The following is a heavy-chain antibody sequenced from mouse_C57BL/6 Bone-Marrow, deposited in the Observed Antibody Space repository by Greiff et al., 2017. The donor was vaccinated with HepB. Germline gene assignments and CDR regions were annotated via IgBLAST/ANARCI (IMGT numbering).Heavy chain of an antibody. Sequence: ESGPGLVKPSQSLSLTCSVTGYSITSGYYWNWIRQFPGNKLEWMGYISYDGSNNYNPSLKNRISITRDTSKNQFFLKLNSVTTEDTATYYCARSPTVVGYYYAMDYWGQGTSVTVSS. D-gene: IGHD1-1*01. V-gene: IGHV3-6*01. CDR1: GYSITSGYY. J-gene: IGHJ4*01. CDR2: ISYDGSN. CDR3: ARSPTVVGYYYAMDY.